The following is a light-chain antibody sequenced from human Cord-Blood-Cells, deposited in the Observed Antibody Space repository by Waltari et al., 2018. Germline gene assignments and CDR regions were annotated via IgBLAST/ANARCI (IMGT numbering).Light chain of an antibody. CDR1: SSDVGGYNL. V-gene: IGLV2-23*01. J-gene: IGLJ1*01. CDR2: EGS. CDR3: CSYAGSSTYV. Sequence: QSALTQPASVSGSPGQSITISCTGPSSDVGGYNLVSWYQQHPGKAPKPVIYEGSKRPSGVSNRFSGSKAGNTASLTISGLQAEDEADYYCCSYAGSSTYVFGTGTKVTVL.